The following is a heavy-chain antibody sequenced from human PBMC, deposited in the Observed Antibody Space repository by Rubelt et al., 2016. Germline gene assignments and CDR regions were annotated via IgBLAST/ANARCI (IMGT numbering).Heavy chain of an antibody. CDR2: SNHSGST. CDR3: ARLKREQHVENYYYGMDV. V-gene: IGHV4-34*01. J-gene: IGHJ6*02. D-gene: IGHD1/OR15-1a*01. CDR1: GGSFSGYS. Sequence: QVQLQQWGAGLLKPSETLSLTCAVYGGSFSGYSWTWFRQPPGKGLEWLGESNHSGSTNSKQSLKSRVTISIDTSKNQFSLKRVSVTDADTALYYCARLKREQHVENYYYGMDVWGQGTTVTVSS.